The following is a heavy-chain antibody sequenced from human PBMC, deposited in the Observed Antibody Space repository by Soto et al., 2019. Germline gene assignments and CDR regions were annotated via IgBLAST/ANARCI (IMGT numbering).Heavy chain of an antibody. J-gene: IGHJ5*02. V-gene: IGHV1-3*01. Sequence: ASVKVSCKASENTFSTYLVHWVRQVHGQGLEWMGWHNGYNGQTEYSQKFQGRVTITRDTPAKTAYLELRSLTSEDTAVYYCAGPHDRAGLGTWGQGTLVTVSS. CDR1: ENTFSTYL. D-gene: IGHD1-1*01. CDR3: AGPHDRAGLGT. CDR2: HNGYNGQT.